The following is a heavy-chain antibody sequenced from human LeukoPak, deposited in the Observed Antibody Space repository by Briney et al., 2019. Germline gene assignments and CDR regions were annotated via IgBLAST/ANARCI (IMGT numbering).Heavy chain of an antibody. J-gene: IGHJ4*02. D-gene: IGHD2-2*01. V-gene: IGHV3-23*01. CDR2: ISDDGGSP. Sequence: GGTLRLSCAPSRFTLRSYFMTWVGQSARNERECVEDISDDGGSPYYADFLKGRFNVSRDNSKNTLFLQMHSLRGDDTAIYYCAKLGRYQKPHDDYWGQGTRVSVSS. CDR1: RFTLRSYF. CDR3: AKLGRYQKPHDDY.